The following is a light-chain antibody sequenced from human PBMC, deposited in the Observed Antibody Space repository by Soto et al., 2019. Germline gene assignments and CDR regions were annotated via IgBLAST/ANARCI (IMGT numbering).Light chain of an antibody. CDR2: DVS. Sequence: EIVMTQSPGSLSFSPGERATLSCRASQSVTSTYLAWYQQKPGQAPRLLIYDVSTRATGIPERFSDSGAGTEFTLTISRVEPEDFAVSYCKPDGRSPDLFTVGPGTKVDNX. V-gene: IGKV3-20*01. CDR1: QSVTSTY. J-gene: IGKJ3*01. CDR3: KPDGRSPDLFT.